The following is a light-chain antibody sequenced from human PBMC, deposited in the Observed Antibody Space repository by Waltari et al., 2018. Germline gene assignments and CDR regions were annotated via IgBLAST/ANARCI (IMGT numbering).Light chain of an antibody. Sequence: DIVMTQSPDSLDVSLGERATIHCTSSQSVLYSSNNKNYLAWYQQKPGQPPKLLIYWASTRESGVPDRFSGSGSGTDFTLTISSLQAEDVAVYYCQQYYSTPYTFGQGTKLEIK. V-gene: IGKV4-1*01. CDR1: QSVLYSSNNKNY. CDR3: QQYYSTPYT. J-gene: IGKJ2*01. CDR2: WAS.